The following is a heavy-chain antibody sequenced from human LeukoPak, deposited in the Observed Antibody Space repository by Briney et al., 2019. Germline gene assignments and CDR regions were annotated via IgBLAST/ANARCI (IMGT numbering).Heavy chain of an antibody. V-gene: IGHV1-2*02. Sequence: ASVKVSCKASGYTFAGYYMHWVRQAPGQGLEWMGWINPDSGATNYAQNFQGRVTMTRDTSISTAYMELSSLRSDDTAVYYCARVDTAMVIDYWGQGTLVTVSS. CDR2: INPDSGAT. J-gene: IGHJ4*02. D-gene: IGHD5-18*01. CDR3: ARVDTAMVIDY. CDR1: GYTFAGYY.